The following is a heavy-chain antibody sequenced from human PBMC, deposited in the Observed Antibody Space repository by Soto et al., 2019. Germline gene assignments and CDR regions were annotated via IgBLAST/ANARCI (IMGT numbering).Heavy chain of an antibody. D-gene: IGHD4-17*01. V-gene: IGHV4-30-4*01. CDR2: IFDSGST. J-gene: IGHJ2*01. CDR3: AREIIPLTTDWYFDL. Sequence: QVQLQESGPGLVKPSQTLSLTCTVSGGSISGGVYYWGWIRQPPGKGLEWIGYIFDSGSTYYNPSLKSRVTISVDTSKNQFSRRLSSVTAADTAVYYCAREIIPLTTDWYFDLWGRGTLVTVSS. CDR1: GGSISGGVYY.